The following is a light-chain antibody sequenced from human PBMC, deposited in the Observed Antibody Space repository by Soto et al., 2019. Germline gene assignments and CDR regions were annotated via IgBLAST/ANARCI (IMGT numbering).Light chain of an antibody. CDR1: QSINSW. J-gene: IGKJ1*01. CDR3: QQYNNSPWT. V-gene: IGKV1-5*03. Sequence: DIQMTQSPSTLSASVGDRVTITCRASQSINSWLAWYQQKPGKAPKLLIYKTSSLESGVPSRFSGSGSGTEFTLTISRLQPDDFATYYCQQYNNSPWTFGQGTKVEIK. CDR2: KTS.